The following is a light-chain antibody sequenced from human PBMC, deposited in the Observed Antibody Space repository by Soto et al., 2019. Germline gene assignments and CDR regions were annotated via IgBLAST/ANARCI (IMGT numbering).Light chain of an antibody. CDR3: QQRSNWPRFT. J-gene: IGKJ3*01. V-gene: IGKV3-11*01. Sequence: EIVLTQSPATLSLSPGERATLSCSASQSVSSYLAWYQQKPGQAPRVLSYDASNRATGIPARFSGSGSGTDFTLTISSLEPEDFAAYYCQQRSNWPRFTFGPGTKGDIK. CDR1: QSVSSY. CDR2: DAS.